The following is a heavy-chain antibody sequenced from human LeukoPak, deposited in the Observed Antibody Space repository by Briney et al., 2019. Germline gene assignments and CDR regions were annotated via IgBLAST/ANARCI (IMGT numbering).Heavy chain of an antibody. J-gene: IGHJ4*02. CDR1: GFTFGSYW. CDR2: IKSDGRTT. Sequence: PGGSLRLSCAASGFTFGSYWMTWVRQAPGKGLVWVSRIKSDGRTTYYADSVKGRFTISRDDAKNTLYLQMNSLRAEDTAVYYCARAGVAVAYFYYFDYWGQGSLVTVSS. V-gene: IGHV3-74*01. D-gene: IGHD6-19*01. CDR3: ARAGVAVAYFYYFDY.